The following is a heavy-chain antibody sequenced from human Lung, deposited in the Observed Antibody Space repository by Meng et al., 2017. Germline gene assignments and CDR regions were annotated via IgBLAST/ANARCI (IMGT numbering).Heavy chain of an antibody. CDR3: ARDEDISAAGKLFGDY. V-gene: IGHV1-2*06. CDR1: GYSFLDYW. CDR2: IKPKSGDT. D-gene: IGHD6-13*01. J-gene: IGHJ4*02. Sequence: VRVVQSGAGGKKPGASVKGSFKVSGYSFLDYWLRGVGRAPGQGLEWMGRIKPKSGDTHYAQRFQGRVTMTGDTSISTAYMELSGLRSDDTAMYYCARDEDISAAGKLFGDYWGQGTLVTVSS.